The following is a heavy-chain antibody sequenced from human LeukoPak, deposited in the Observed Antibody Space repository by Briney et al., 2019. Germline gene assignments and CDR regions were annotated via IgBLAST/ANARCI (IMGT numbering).Heavy chain of an antibody. J-gene: IGHJ4*02. CDR3: AKNCILGGSCYYVDY. V-gene: IGHV3-7*03. Sequence: GGSLRLSCAASGFTFSSYWMSWVRQAPGKGLEWVANIKQDGREKYYVDSVKGRFTISRDNSKNTLYLQMNSLRAEDTAVYYCAKNCILGGSCYYVDYWGQGTLVTVSS. CDR2: IKQDGREK. D-gene: IGHD2-15*01. CDR1: GFTFSSYW.